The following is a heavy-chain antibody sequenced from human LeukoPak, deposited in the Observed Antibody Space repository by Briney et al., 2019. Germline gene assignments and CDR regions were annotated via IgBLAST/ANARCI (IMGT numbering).Heavy chain of an antibody. Sequence: GASVKVSCKASGYTFTSYDINWVRQATGQGLEWMGWMNPNSGNTGYAQKFQGRVTMTRNTSISTAYMELSSLRSEDTAVYYCARGRDYDILTGYQYYFDYWGKGTLVTVSS. CDR3: ARGRDYDILTGYQYYFDY. D-gene: IGHD3-9*01. J-gene: IGHJ4*02. CDR1: GYTFTSYD. CDR2: MNPNSGNT. V-gene: IGHV1-8*01.